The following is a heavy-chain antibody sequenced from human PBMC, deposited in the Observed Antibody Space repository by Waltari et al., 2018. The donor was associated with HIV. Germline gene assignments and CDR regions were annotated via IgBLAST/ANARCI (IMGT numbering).Heavy chain of an antibody. CDR3: ARVFSSWPGVHDAFDI. CDR2: IYTSGST. CDR1: GGSISSGSYY. V-gene: IGHV4-61*02. J-gene: IGHJ3*02. Sequence: QVQLQESGPGLVKPSQTLSLTCTVSGGSISSGSYYWSWIRQPAGKGLEWIGRIYTSGSTNYHPSLKSRVTISVDTSKNQFSLRLGSVTAADTAVYYCARVFSSWPGVHDAFDIWGQGTMVTVSS. D-gene: IGHD6-13*01.